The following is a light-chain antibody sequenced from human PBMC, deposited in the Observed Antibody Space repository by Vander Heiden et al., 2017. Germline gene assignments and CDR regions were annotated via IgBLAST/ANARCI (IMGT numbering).Light chain of an antibody. Sequence: IVLTQSPGTLPLSPGDRATLSCRASQIIRSNHLAGYQQKPGQAPRLLIYDASRRATGVPDRYSGSGSGTDFTLTIRSLEPEDFAVFYCQQFDGSSFTFGQGTKLQIK. CDR1: QIIRSNH. CDR2: DAS. J-gene: IGKJ2*01. CDR3: QQFDGSSFT. V-gene: IGKV3-20*01.